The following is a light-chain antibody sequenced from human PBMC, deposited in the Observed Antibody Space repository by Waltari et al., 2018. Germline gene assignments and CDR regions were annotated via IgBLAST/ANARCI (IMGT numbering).Light chain of an antibody. CDR3: QHYADSRIT. Sequence: EVVLTQSPGPLSLSPGERAPLSCRASQSVTSSYLAWYQQKYGQAPRLLIYASSSRATGIPDRFSGSGSGTDFTLTISRLEPEDFAVYYCQHYADSRITFGQGTRLEIK. CDR1: QSVTSSY. V-gene: IGKV3-20*01. CDR2: ASS. J-gene: IGKJ5*01.